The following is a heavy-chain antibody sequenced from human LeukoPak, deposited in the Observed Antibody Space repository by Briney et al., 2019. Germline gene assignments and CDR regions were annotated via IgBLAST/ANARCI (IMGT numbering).Heavy chain of an antibody. CDR1: GYTFTGYY. V-gene: IGHV1-2*06. D-gene: IGHD6-13*01. CDR2: INPNSGGT. Sequence: SVKVSCXASGYTFTGYYMHWVRQAPGQGLEWMGRINPNSGGTNYAQKFQGRVTMTRDTSISTAYMELSRLRSDDTAVYYCARGGRIAAAGLNRGYWGQGTLVTVSS. CDR3: ARGGRIAAAGLNRGY. J-gene: IGHJ4*02.